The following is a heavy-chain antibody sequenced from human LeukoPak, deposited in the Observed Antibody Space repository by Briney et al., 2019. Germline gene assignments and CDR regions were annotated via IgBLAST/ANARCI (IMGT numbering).Heavy chain of an antibody. Sequence: GGSLRLSCAASGFTFSSYAMSWVRQAPGKGLEWVSAISGSGGSTYYADSVKGRFTISRDNSKNTLHLQMNSLRAGDTAVYYCAKGDTSWLYVDYWGQGTLVTVSS. J-gene: IGHJ4*02. D-gene: IGHD2-2*01. CDR1: GFTFSSYA. CDR3: AKGDTSWLYVDY. CDR2: ISGSGGST. V-gene: IGHV3-23*01.